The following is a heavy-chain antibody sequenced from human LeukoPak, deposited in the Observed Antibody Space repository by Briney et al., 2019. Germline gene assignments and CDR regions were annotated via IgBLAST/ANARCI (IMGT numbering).Heavy chain of an antibody. CDR2: IYYSGST. D-gene: IGHD4-11*01. Sequence: PSETLSLTCTVSGGSISSYYWSWIRQPPGKGLEWIGYIYYSGSTNYNPSLKSRVTISVDTSKNQFFLKLSSVTAADTAVYYCARGNYSNYVSYYYYYGMDVWGQGTTVTVSS. V-gene: IGHV4-59*01. CDR3: ARGNYSNYVSYYYYYGMDV. CDR1: GGSISSYY. J-gene: IGHJ6*02.